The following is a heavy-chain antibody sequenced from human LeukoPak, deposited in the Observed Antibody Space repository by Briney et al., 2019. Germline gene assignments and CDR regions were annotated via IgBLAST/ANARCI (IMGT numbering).Heavy chain of an antibody. Sequence: PSETLSLTCAVYGGSVSGYYWSWIRQPPRKGLEWIGEINRSGSTNYNPSLKSRVTISVDTSKNQFSLKLSSVTAADTAVYYCARLGYRWGVDYWGQGTLVTVSS. CDR1: GGSVSGYY. CDR3: ARLGYRWGVDY. D-gene: IGHD5-12*01. V-gene: IGHV4-34*01. J-gene: IGHJ4*02. CDR2: INRSGST.